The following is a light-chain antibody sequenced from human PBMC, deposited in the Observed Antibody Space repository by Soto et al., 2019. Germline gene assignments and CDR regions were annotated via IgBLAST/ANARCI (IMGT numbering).Light chain of an antibody. V-gene: IGKV3-15*01. CDR3: HQYNQWPLWM. Sequence: EIVMTQSPATLSVSPGERATLSCRASQSVSSNLAWYQQRPGQAPRLLIYGASTRAAGIPARFSGSGSETEFTLTIRSLQSEDFAVYYCHQYNQWPLWMFGQGTKVDIK. J-gene: IGKJ1*01. CDR2: GAS. CDR1: QSVSSN.